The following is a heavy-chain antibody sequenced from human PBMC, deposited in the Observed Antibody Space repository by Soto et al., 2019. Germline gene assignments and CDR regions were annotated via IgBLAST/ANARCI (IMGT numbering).Heavy chain of an antibody. Sequence: PSQTLSLTCAISGDSVSSNSAAWNWIRPSPSRGLEWLARTYYRSRWYNDYAVSVRSRITVNPDTSKNQFSLQLTSVTPEDTAVYYCAGTTSHQWYYMDVWGKETTVTVSS. J-gene: IGHJ6*03. CDR1: GDSVSSNSAA. V-gene: IGHV6-1*01. CDR3: AGTTSHQWYYMDV. CDR2: TYYRSRWYN. D-gene: IGHD1-7*01.